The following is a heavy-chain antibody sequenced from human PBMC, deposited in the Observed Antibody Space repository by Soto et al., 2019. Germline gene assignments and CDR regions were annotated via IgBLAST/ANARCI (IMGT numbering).Heavy chain of an antibody. J-gene: IGHJ4*02. CDR1: GYTFTGYY. V-gene: IGHV1-2*02. CDR2: INPNSGGT. Sequence: GASVKGSCKASGYTFTGYYMHWVRQAPGQGLEWMGWINPNSGGTNYAQKFQGRVTMTRDTSISTAYMELSRLRSDDTAVYYCARGATFSGYVALDYWGQGTLVTVSS. CDR3: ARGATFSGYVALDY. D-gene: IGHD5-12*01.